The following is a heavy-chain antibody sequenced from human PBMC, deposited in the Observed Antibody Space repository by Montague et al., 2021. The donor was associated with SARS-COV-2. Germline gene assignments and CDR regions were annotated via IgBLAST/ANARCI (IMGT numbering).Heavy chain of an antibody. D-gene: IGHD5-12*01. CDR1: GFTFSSYW. CDR3: ARDGVATRTYYYYGMDV. J-gene: IGHJ6*02. V-gene: IGHV3-74*01. CDR2: INSDGSST. Sequence: SLRLSCAASGFTFSSYWTHWVRQVPGKGLVWVSRINSDGSSTSYADSVKGRFTISRDNAKNTLYLQMNSLRAEDTAVYYCARDGVATRTYYYYGMDVWGQGTTVTVSS.